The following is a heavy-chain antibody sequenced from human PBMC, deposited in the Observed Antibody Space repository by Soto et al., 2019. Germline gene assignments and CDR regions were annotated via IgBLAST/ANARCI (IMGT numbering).Heavy chain of an antibody. D-gene: IGHD3-10*01. CDR3: AALWFGELESPYYYYGMDV. V-gene: IGHV1-58*01. CDR1: GFTFTSSA. CDR2: IVVGSGNT. Sequence: SVKVSCKASGFTFTSSAVQWVRQARGQRLEWIGWIVVGSGNTNYAQKFQERVTITRDMSTSTAYMELSSLRSEDTAVYYCAALWFGELESPYYYYGMDVWGQGTTDTVSS. J-gene: IGHJ6*02.